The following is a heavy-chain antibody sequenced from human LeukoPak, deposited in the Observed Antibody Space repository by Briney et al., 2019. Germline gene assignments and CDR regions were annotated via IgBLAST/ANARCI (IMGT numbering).Heavy chain of an antibody. V-gene: IGHV3-15*01. D-gene: IGHD5-24*01. CDR1: GFTFSDAW. CDR3: TKIWPTPPVGGEPR. Sequence: GGSLRLSCAASGFTFSDAWMTWVRQAPGKGLEWVGRIKSKTDGGTTDYAAPVKGRFTISRDDSKNTLYLQMNSLKTEDTAVYYCTKIWPTPPVGGEPRGGQGTLVTVSS. J-gene: IGHJ4*02. CDR2: IKSKTDGGTT.